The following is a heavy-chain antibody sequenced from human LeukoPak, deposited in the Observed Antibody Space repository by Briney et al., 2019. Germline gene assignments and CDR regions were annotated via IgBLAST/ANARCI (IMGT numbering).Heavy chain of an antibody. V-gene: IGHV3-30*18. CDR2: ISYDGSNK. CDR1: GFTFSSYG. J-gene: IGHJ4*02. Sequence: GGSLRPSCAASGFTFSSYGMHWVRQAPGKGLEWVAVISYDGSNKYYADSVKGRFTISRDNSKNTLYLQMNSLRAEDTAVYYCAKRPTIAAAGTTFDYWGQGTLVTVSS. CDR3: AKRPTIAAAGTTFDY. D-gene: IGHD6-13*01.